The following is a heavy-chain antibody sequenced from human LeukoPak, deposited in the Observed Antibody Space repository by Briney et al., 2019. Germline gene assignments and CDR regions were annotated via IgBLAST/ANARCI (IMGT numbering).Heavy chain of an antibody. Sequence: GGSLRLSCAASGFTFSSYSMNWVRQAPGKGLEWVSSISSSSSYIYYADSVKGRFTISRDNAKNSLYLQMNSLRAEDTAVYYCAREIGRYCSSTSCYSDYYYGMDVWGQGTTVTVSS. CDR3: AREIGRYCSSTSCYSDYYYGMDV. J-gene: IGHJ6*02. V-gene: IGHV3-21*01. CDR2: ISSSSSYI. CDR1: GFTFSSYS. D-gene: IGHD2-2*01.